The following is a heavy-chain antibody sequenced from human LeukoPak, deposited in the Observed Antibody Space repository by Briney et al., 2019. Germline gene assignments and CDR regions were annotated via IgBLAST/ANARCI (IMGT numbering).Heavy chain of an antibody. D-gene: IGHD3-22*01. Sequence: GASVKVSCKASGYTFTSYGISWVRQAPGQGLEWMGWISAYNGNTNYAQKLQGRVTITTDTSTRTAYMELRSLRSDDTAVYYCAKYYYDSSGYYSFDYWGQGTLVTVSS. J-gene: IGHJ4*02. CDR3: AKYYYDSSGYYSFDY. CDR1: GYTFTSYG. V-gene: IGHV1-18*01. CDR2: ISAYNGNT.